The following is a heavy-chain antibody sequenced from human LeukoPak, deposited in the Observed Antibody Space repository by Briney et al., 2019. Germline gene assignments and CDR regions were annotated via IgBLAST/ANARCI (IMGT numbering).Heavy chain of an antibody. D-gene: IGHD4-23*01. J-gene: IGHJ5*02. CDR2: IYYSGST. CDR1: GGSISSYY. Sequence: PSETLSLTCTVSGGSISSYYWSWIRQPPGKGLEWIGYIYYSGSTNYNPSLKSRVTISVDTSKNQFSLKLSSVTAADTAVYYCARDDGGNSGGGWFDPWGQGTLVTVSS. V-gene: IGHV4-59*12. CDR3: ARDDGGNSGGGWFDP.